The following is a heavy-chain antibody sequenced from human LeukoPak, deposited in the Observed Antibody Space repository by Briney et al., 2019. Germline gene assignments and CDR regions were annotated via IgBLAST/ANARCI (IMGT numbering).Heavy chain of an antibody. Sequence: SETLSLTCAVYGGSFSGYYWSWIRQPPGKGLEWIGEINHSGGTNYNPSLKSRVTIAVDTSKNQFSLKLSSVTAADTAVYYCARDLAVAPTGGYWGQGTLVTVSS. V-gene: IGHV4-34*01. CDR2: INHSGGT. J-gene: IGHJ4*02. CDR3: ARDLAVAPTGGY. CDR1: GGSFSGYY. D-gene: IGHD6-19*01.